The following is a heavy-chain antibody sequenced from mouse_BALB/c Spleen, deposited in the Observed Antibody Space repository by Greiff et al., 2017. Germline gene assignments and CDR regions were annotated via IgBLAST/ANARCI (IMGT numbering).Heavy chain of an antibody. V-gene: IGHV2-2*02. Sequence: QVHVKQSGPGLVQPSQSLSITCTVSGFSLTSYGVHWVRQSPGKGLEWLGVIWSGGSTDYNAAFISRLSISKDNSKSQVFFEMNSLQANDTAIYYCAKSDGSSYYWDFDGWGAEATVTDS. CDR2: IWSGGST. CDR3: AKSDGSSYYWDFDG. CDR1: GFSLTSYG. D-gene: IGHD1-1*01. J-gene: IGHJ1*01.